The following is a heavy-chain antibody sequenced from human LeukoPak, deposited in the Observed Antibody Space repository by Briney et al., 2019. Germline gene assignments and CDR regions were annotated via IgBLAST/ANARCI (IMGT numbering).Heavy chain of an antibody. CDR2: ISAYNGNT. CDR3: ARGRPIRYFDWLLFRDAFDI. D-gene: IGHD3-9*01. CDR1: GYTFTSYG. J-gene: IGHJ3*02. V-gene: IGHV1-18*01. Sequence: ASVKVSCKASGYTFTSYGISWVRQAPGQGLEWMGWISAYNGNTNYAQKLQGRVTMTTDTSTSTAYMELSSLRSEDTAVYYCARGRPIRYFDWLLFRDAFDIWGQGTMVTVSS.